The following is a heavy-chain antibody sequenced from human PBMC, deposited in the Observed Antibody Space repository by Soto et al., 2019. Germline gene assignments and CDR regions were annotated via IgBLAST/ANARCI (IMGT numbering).Heavy chain of an antibody. J-gene: IGHJ4*02. CDR2: IFTSGST. CDR3: AREGSYSAYNFAHGIQLWSFDF. D-gene: IGHD5-12*01. Sequence: SETLSLTCTVSGGSINTFYWSWVRQPAGKGLEWIGRIFTSGSTSFNPSLESRVAMSVDTSKNHFSLNLSSVTAADMAVYYCAREGSYSAYNFAHGIQLWSFDFWGQGALVTVSS. V-gene: IGHV4-4*07. CDR1: GGSINTFY.